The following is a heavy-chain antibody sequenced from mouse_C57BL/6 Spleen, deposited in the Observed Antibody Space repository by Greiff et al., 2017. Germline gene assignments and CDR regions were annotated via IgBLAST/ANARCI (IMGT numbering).Heavy chain of an antibody. CDR3: TRDDGYYGAMDY. V-gene: IGHV5-9-1*02. J-gene: IGHJ4*01. Sequence: EVKVVESGEGLVKPGGSLKLSCAASGFTFSSYAMSWVRQTPETRLEWVAYISSGGDYIYYADTVKGRFTISRDNARNTLYLQMSSLKSEDTAMYYCTRDDGYYGAMDYWGQGTSVTVSS. D-gene: IGHD2-3*01. CDR1: GFTFSSYA. CDR2: ISSGGDYI.